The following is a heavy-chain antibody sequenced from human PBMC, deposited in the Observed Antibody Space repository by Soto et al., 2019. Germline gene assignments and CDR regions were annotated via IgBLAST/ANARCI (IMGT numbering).Heavy chain of an antibody. Sequence: ASETLSLTCAVYGGSFSGYYWSWIRQPPGKGLEWIGEINHSGSTNYNPSLKSRVTISVDTSKNQFSPKLSSVTAADTAVYYCARGLESGSLYNWFDPWGQGTLVTVSS. CDR3: ARGLESGSLYNWFDP. D-gene: IGHD1-26*01. J-gene: IGHJ5*02. CDR1: GGSFSGYY. CDR2: INHSGST. V-gene: IGHV4-34*01.